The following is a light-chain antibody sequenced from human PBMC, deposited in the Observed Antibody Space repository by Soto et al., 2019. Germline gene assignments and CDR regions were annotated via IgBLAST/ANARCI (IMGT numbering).Light chain of an antibody. CDR1: QYINTR. CDR2: QTS. CDR3: HQRQSWPRT. J-gene: IGKJ1*01. V-gene: IGKV3-11*01. Sequence: EILLTESPATLSSVQGDRFTLSCRASQYINTRLAWYQHRPGQAPRLLIYQTSIRAAGIPARFSASGTGTDFTLTISDVQPEDFALYYCHQRQSWPRTFGQGTKVDIK.